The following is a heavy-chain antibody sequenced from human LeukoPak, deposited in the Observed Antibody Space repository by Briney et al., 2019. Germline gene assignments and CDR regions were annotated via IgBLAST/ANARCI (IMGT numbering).Heavy chain of an antibody. Sequence: GGSLRLSCAASGFTFSGYWMSWVRQAPGKGLEWVANINQDGSIIHYVDSAKGRFTISRDNAKNSLYLQMNYLRAEDTALYYCATSDDSSGSDWGQGTLVTVSS. CDR2: INQDGSII. CDR3: ATSDDSSGSD. V-gene: IGHV3-7*01. J-gene: IGHJ4*02. CDR1: GFTFSGYW. D-gene: IGHD3-22*01.